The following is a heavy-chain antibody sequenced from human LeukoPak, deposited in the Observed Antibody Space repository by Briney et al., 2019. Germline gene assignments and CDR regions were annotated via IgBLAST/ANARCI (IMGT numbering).Heavy chain of an antibody. Sequence: GGSLRLSCAASGFTFSGYAMSWVRQAPEKGLEWVSSISGSGGSTYSADSLKGRFTISRDSSKNTLYLQMNSLRAEDTAVYYCAKGGAAAAKGKYYFDSWGQGTLVTVSS. J-gene: IGHJ4*02. CDR2: ISGSGGST. D-gene: IGHD6-13*01. CDR3: AKGGAAAAKGKYYFDS. V-gene: IGHV3-23*01. CDR1: GFTFSGYA.